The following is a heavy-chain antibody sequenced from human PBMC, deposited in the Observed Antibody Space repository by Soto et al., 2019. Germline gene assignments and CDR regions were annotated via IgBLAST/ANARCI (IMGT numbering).Heavy chain of an antibody. CDR3: ARERYYGLGSYSYFYGMDV. D-gene: IGHD3-10*01. V-gene: IGHV3-13*01. CDR1: GFTFRTYD. J-gene: IGHJ6*02. Sequence: PGGSLRLSCVASGFTFRTYDMHWVRQPTGKGLEWISTIDTAGHTYYLGSVKGRFTVSRENAENSLYLQMNSLEAGDTAVYYCARERYYGLGSYSYFYGMDVWGQGTPVTVSS. CDR2: IDTAGHT.